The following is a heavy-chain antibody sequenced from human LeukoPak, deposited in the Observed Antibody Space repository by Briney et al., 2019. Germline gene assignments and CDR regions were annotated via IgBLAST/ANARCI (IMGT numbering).Heavy chain of an antibody. CDR1: GSSFTTYW. J-gene: IGHJ4*02. D-gene: IGHD2-15*01. CDR2: IYPSDSDS. V-gene: IGHV5-51*01. Sequence: GASLKISCKGSGSSFTTYWIGWVRQMPGKGLEWMGIIYPSDSDSRYSPSFQGQVTISADKSISTAYLQWSSLKASDSAMYYCARRIGYCSGGSCYVDYWGQGTLVTVSS. CDR3: ARRIGYCSGGSCYVDY.